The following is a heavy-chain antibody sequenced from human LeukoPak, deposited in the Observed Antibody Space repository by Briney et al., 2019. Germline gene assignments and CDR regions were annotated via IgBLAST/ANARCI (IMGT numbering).Heavy chain of an antibody. CDR1: GFTFSSYS. D-gene: IGHD3-10*01. V-gene: IGHV3-21*01. Sequence: GGSLRLPCAASGFTFSSYSMNWVRQAPGKELEWVSSISSSSSYIYYADSVKGRFTISRDNAKNSLYLQMNSLRAEDTAVYYCARVGSGSYYSDYWGQGTLVTVSS. J-gene: IGHJ4*02. CDR3: ARVGSGSYYSDY. CDR2: ISSSSSYI.